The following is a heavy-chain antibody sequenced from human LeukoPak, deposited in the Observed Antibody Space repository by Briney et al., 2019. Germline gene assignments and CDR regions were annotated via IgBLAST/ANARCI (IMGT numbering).Heavy chain of an antibody. V-gene: IGHV3-30*03. J-gene: IGHJ4*02. CDR1: GFTFSSYG. Sequence: GGSLRLSCAASGFTFSSYGMHWVRQAPGKGLEWVAVISYDGSNKYYADSVKGRFTISGDNSKNTLYLQMNSLRAEDTAVYYCATSYYYGSGSYYNPSDPLEYWGQGTLVTVSS. D-gene: IGHD3-10*01. CDR2: ISYDGSNK. CDR3: ATSYYYGSGSYYNPSDPLEY.